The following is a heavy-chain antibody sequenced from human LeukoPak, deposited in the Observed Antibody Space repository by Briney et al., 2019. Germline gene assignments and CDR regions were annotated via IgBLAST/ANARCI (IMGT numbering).Heavy chain of an antibody. CDR3: AKDLTYYYDSTGYYFDY. CDR2: IRQDGDTK. J-gene: IGHJ4*02. D-gene: IGHD3-22*01. V-gene: IGHV3-7*03. CDR1: GFPFNAYW. Sequence: GGSLRLSCAASGFPFNAYWMTWVRQAPGKGLEWVANIRQDGDTKYYVDSVKGRFTISRDNSKNTLYLQLNSLRAEDTAIYYCAKDLTYYYDSTGYYFDYWGQGTLVTVSS.